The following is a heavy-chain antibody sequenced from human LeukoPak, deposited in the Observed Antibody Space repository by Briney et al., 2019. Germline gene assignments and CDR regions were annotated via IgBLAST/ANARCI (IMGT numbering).Heavy chain of an antibody. CDR2: GSTDGTP. CDR1: GFTFSNYG. J-gene: IGHJ6*03. CDR3: AKLGAGGYYSYMDV. V-gene: IGHV3-23*01. D-gene: IGHD3-16*01. Sequence: GGSLRLSCAVSGFTFSNYGMAWVRQAPAKGLESVSSGSTDGTPYYADSVKGRFTISRDNSKNTLHLQMNSLRAEDTAVYYCAKLGAGGYYSYMDVWGKGTTVIVSS.